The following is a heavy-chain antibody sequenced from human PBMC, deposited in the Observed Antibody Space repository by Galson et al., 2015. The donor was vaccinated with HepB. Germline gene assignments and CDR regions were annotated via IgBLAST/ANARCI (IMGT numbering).Heavy chain of an antibody. Sequence: SVKVSCKASGYTFTSYCMHWVRQAPGQGLEWMGIINPSGGSTSYAQKFQGRVTMTRDTSTSTVYMELSSLRSEDTAVYYCARDGADAAAAATMYNWFDPWGQGTLVTVSS. D-gene: IGHD6-13*01. V-gene: IGHV1-46*01. CDR3: ARDGADAAAAATMYNWFDP. CDR2: INPSGGST. CDR1: GYTFTSYC. J-gene: IGHJ5*02.